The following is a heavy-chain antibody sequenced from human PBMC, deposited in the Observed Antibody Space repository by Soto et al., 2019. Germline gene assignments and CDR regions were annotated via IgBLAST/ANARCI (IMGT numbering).Heavy chain of an antibody. CDR1: GFTFGNLF. Sequence: EVQLLESGGGLVQPGGSLKLSCAASGFTFGNLFMSWVRQAPGKGLEWVSGISTSGGTTYYADSVKGRFTSSRDNSKNTLYLQMTSLRAEDTAVYYCATGTAAPAHWGQGTLVTVSS. CDR3: ATGTAAPAH. CDR2: ISTSGGTT. J-gene: IGHJ1*01. D-gene: IGHD6-13*01. V-gene: IGHV3-23*01.